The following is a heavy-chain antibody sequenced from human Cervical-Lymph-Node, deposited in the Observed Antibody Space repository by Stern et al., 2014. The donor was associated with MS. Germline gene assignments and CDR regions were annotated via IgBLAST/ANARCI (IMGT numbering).Heavy chain of an antibody. J-gene: IGHJ4*02. CDR3: ARGSAYFDFWISSYGHFEY. D-gene: IGHD3-3*01. CDR1: GDNFDTYA. V-gene: IGHV1-69*01. CDR2: IIPLFQAT. Sequence: VQLVESGAEVKKPGSSVKVSCKVSGDNFDTYAINWLRQAPGQGLEWVGGIIPLFQATDYAHRLQGRVTITADGPTSTVFMELSSLRSDDTAVYYCARGSAYFDFWISSYGHFEYWGQGSLITVSS.